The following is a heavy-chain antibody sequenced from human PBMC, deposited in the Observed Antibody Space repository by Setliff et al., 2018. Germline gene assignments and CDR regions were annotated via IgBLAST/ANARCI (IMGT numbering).Heavy chain of an antibody. J-gene: IGHJ5*02. CDR1: GGSISSSSYY. CDR2: IYYSGST. D-gene: IGHD2-21*02. V-gene: IGHV4-39*07. Sequence: SETLSLTCTVSGGSISSSSYYWGWIRQPPGKGLEWIGSIYYSGSTYYNPSLKSRVTISVDKSKNQFSLKLSSVTAADTAVYYCARDRLRGWFDPWGQGTLVTVSS. CDR3: ARDRLRGWFDP.